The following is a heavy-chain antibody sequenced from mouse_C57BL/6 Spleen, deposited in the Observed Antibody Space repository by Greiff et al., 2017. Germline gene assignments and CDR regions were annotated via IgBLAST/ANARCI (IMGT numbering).Heavy chain of an antibody. CDR1: GYTFTSYW. D-gene: IGHD1-1*01. V-gene: IGHV1-69*01. CDR3: ARRNSGRAMDY. J-gene: IGHJ4*01. CDR2: IDPSDSYT. Sequence: VKLQQPGAELVMPGASVKLSCKASGYTFTSYWMHWVKQRPGQGLEWIGEIDPSDSYTNYNQKFKGKSTLTVDKSSSTAYMQLSSLTSEDSAVYYCARRNSGRAMDYWGQGTSVTVSS.